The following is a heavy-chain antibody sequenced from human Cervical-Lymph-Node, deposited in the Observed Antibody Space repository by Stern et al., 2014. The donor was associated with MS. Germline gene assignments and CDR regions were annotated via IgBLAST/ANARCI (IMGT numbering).Heavy chain of an antibody. J-gene: IGHJ4*02. CDR2: FDPEDGKI. D-gene: IGHD3-22*01. Sequence: QDQLVQSGAEVKKPGASVKVSCKVSGYPLTELSMHWVRQAPGRGLEWMGGFDPEDGKIIYAQKFQGRVSMTEDASTETAYMDLSSLTSEDTAVYYCATAPLAYYYDTSAYYNNYWGQGTLVTVSS. V-gene: IGHV1-24*01. CDR3: ATAPLAYYYDTSAYYNNY. CDR1: GYPLTELS.